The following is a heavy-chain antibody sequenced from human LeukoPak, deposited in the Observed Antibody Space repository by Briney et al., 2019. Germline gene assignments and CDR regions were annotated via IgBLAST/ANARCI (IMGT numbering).Heavy chain of an antibody. J-gene: IGHJ4*02. CDR3: AKGTMIVVAVGDYFDY. V-gene: IGHV3-9*03. CDR1: GFALDDYA. D-gene: IGHD3-22*01. Sequence: GRSLRLSCAASGFALDDYAMHWVRQAPGKGLEWVSGISWNSVNIGYADSVKGRFTISRDNAKNSLYLQMNSLRAEDMALYYCAKGTMIVVAVGDYFDYWGQGTLVTVSS. CDR2: ISWNSVNI.